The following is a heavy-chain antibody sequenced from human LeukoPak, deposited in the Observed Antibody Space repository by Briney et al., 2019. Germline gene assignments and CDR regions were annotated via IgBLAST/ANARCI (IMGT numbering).Heavy chain of an antibody. V-gene: IGHV4-34*01. CDR1: GDSFNEYY. CDR3: ARERASNNYYNYFDP. Sequence: SKTLSLTCAVYGDSFNEYYWSWVRQPPGKALEWIGEINHSGSTNYNPSLKSRVTISVDKSLRQFFLRLSPATAADTAVYYCARERASNNYYNYFDPWGQGTQVTVSS. CDR2: INHSGST. J-gene: IGHJ5*02. D-gene: IGHD1-1*01.